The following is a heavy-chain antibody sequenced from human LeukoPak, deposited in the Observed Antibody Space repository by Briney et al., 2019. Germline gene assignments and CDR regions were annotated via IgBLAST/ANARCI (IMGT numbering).Heavy chain of an antibody. J-gene: IGHJ4*02. CDR2: IKQDGSEK. V-gene: IGHV3-7*01. CDR3: ARGAMITFGGVIGDFDY. Sequence: PGGSLRLSCAASRFTFSSYWMSWVRQAPGKGLEWVANIKQDGSEKYYVDSVKGRFTISRDNAKNSLYLQMNSLRAEDTAVYYCARGAMITFGGVIGDFDYWGQGTLVTVSS. D-gene: IGHD3-16*02. CDR1: RFTFSSYW.